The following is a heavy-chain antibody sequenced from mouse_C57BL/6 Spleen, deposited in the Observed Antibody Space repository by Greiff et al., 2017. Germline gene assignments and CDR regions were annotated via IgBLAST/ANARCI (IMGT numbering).Heavy chain of an antibody. CDR2: ISYDGSN. CDR3: ARETVVPYYYAMDY. V-gene: IGHV3-6*01. Sequence: EVQLVESGPGLVKPSQSLSLTCSVTGYSITSGYYWNWIRQFPGNKLEWMGYISYDGSNNYNPSLKNRISITRDTSKNQFFLKLNSVTTEDTATYYCARETVVPYYYAMDYWGQGTSVTVSS. J-gene: IGHJ4*01. CDR1: GYSITSGYY. D-gene: IGHD1-1*01.